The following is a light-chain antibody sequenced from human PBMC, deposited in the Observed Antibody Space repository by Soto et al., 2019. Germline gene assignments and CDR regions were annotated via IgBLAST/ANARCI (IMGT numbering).Light chain of an antibody. J-gene: IGKJ5*01. CDR3: QGIT. CDR2: DAS. Sequence: DIQMNQSPSTLFESVGDRVTITCRASQSISSWLAWYQQKPGKAPKLLIYDASSLESGVASRFSGSGSGTEFTLTISSLQPDDFATYSCQGITFGQGTRLEIK. CDR1: QSISSW. V-gene: IGKV1-5*01.